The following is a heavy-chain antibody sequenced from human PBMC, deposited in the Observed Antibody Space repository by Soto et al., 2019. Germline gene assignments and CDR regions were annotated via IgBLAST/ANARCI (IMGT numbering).Heavy chain of an antibody. V-gene: IGHV1-2*04. CDR3: ASSGVGSSSWSVPYGKHYSYGMHV. J-gene: IGHJ6*02. CDR2: INPNSGGT. D-gene: IGHD6-13*01. Sequence: QVQLVQSGAEVKKPGASVKVSCKACGYTFTGYYLHWVRQAPGQGPARLGRINPNSGGTNYAQKDQSWVKMTRDTSVSTACMELSRLRSDGTAVYYCASSGVGSSSWSVPYGKHYSYGMHVWGQGTTVTVSS. CDR1: GYTFTGYY.